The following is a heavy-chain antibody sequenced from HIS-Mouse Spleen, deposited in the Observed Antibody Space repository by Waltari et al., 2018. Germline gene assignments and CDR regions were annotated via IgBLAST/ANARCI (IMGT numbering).Heavy chain of an antibody. D-gene: IGHD6-13*01. Sequence: QLQLQESGPGLVKPSETLSLTCTVSGGSISSIRYYWGWIRQPPGKGLGWIGSIYYSGSTYYNPSLKSRVTISVDTSKNQFSLKLSSVTAADTAVYYCAREIPYSSSWYDWYFDLWGRGTLVTVSS. CDR1: GGSISSIRYY. V-gene: IGHV4-39*07. J-gene: IGHJ2*01. CDR2: IYYSGST. CDR3: AREIPYSSSWYDWYFDL.